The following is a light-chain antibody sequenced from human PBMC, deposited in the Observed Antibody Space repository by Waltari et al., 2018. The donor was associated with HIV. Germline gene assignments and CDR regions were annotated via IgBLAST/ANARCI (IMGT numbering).Light chain of an antibody. V-gene: IGLV1-44*01. J-gene: IGLJ2*01. CDR3: AAWDDSLNGPV. CDR2: SNN. CDR1: SSNIGSNS. Sequence: QSVLTQSPSASGTPGQRVIISCSGSSSNIGSNSVNWYQQLPGTAPKLLIYSNNERPSVVPDRFSGSKSGTSASLAISGLQSEDEADYHCAAWDDSLNGPVFGGGTKLTVL.